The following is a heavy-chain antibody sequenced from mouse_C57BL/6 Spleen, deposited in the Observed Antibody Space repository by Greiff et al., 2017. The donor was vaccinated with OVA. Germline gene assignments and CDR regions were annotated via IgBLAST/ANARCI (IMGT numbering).Heavy chain of an antibody. CDR1: GYTFTSYW. CDR2: IDPSDSET. Sequence: QVQLQQPGAELVRPGSSVKLSCKASGYTFTSYWMHWVKQRPIQGLEWIGNIDPSDSETNYNQKFKDKATLTVDKSSSTAYMQLSSLTSEDSAVYYCAKVVAPYYAMDYWGQGTSVTVSS. V-gene: IGHV1-52*01. J-gene: IGHJ4*01. CDR3: AKVVAPYYAMDY. D-gene: IGHD1-1*01.